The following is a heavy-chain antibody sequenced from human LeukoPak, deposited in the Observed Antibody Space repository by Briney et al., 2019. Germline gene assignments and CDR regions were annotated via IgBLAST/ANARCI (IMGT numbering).Heavy chain of an antibody. V-gene: IGHV3-23*01. Sequence: GGSLRLSCAASGFTFSSYAMSWVRQAPGKGLEWVSGISGSGGTTYYADSVQDRFTISRDNSKKTLFLQMSSLRAEDTAVYYCAKGDVVTAVFPLDYWGQGTLVIVSS. J-gene: IGHJ4*02. CDR1: GFTFSSYA. CDR2: ISGSGGTT. D-gene: IGHD2-21*02. CDR3: AKGDVVTAVFPLDY.